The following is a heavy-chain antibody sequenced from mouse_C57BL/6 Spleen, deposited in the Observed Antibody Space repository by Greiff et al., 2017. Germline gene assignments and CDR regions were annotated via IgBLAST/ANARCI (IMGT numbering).Heavy chain of an antibody. CDR1: GYTFTSYW. CDR2: IDPSDSDT. V-gene: IGHV1-52*01. CDR3: AGVCGNHFDD. Sequence: QVQLQQPGAELVRPGSSVKLSCKASGYTFTSYWMHWVKQRPIQGLEWIGNIDPSDSDTHYNHKFKDKATLTVDQSSSTAYMQLSSLTSEDSAVYYCAGVCGNHFDDWGQGTTLTVSS. D-gene: IGHD2-1*01. J-gene: IGHJ2*01.